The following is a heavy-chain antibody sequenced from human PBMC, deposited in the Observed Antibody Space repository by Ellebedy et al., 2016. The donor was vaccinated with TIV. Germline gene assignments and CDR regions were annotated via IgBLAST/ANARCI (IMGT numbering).Heavy chain of an antibody. CDR2: IYYRGLT. V-gene: IGHV4-39*01. CDR3: ARHAPSYDFWSSPGFDY. Sequence: MPSETLSLTFVVPGVPIGDTRYYWAWIRQSPGKGLEWTGIIYYRGLTYESPSFKSRATISVDTSKNQFSLKLSPVTAADTALYYCARHAPSYDFWSSPGFDYWGQGTLLTVSS. D-gene: IGHD3-3*01. J-gene: IGHJ4*02. CDR1: GVPIGDTRYY.